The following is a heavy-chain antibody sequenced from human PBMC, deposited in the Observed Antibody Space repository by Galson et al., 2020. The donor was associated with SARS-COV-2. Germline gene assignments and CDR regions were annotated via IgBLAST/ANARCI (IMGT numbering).Heavy chain of an antibody. D-gene: IGHD6-13*01. CDR1: GGTFSSYA. J-gene: IGHJ6*03. V-gene: IGHV1-69*13. Sequence: SVKVSCTASGGTFSSYAISWVRQAPGQGLEWMGGIIPIFGTANYAQKFQGRVTITADESTSTAYMELNSLRSEDTAVYYCARANGRIAAAYYYYYYMDVWGKGTTVTVSS. CDR2: IIPIFGTA. CDR3: ARANGRIAAAYYYYYYMDV.